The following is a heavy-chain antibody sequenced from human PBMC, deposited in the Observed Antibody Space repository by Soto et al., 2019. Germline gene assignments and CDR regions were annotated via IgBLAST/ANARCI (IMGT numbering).Heavy chain of an antibody. V-gene: IGHV1-3*01. Sequence: QVQLVQSGAEVKKPGASVKVSCKASGYTFTSYAMHWVRQAPGQRLEWMGWINAGNSNTKYSQKFQGRVTITRDTSASTAYMELSSLRSEDTAVYYCARTYQLQLFDYWGQGTLVTVSS. D-gene: IGHD2-2*01. CDR3: ARTYQLQLFDY. CDR2: INAGNSNT. J-gene: IGHJ4*02. CDR1: GYTFTSYA.